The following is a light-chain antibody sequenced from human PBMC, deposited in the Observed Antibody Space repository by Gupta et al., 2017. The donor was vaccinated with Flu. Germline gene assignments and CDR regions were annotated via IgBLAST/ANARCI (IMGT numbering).Light chain of an antibody. J-gene: IGKJ2*01. V-gene: IGKV3-11*01. CDR3: QQRSNWPLMYT. CDR1: QSVSSY. CDR2: DAS. Sequence: TLSLSPGERATLSCRASQSVSSYLAWYQQKPGQAPRLLIYDASNRATGIPARFSGSGSGTDFTLTISSLEPEDFAVYYCQQRSNWPLMYTFGQGTKLEIK.